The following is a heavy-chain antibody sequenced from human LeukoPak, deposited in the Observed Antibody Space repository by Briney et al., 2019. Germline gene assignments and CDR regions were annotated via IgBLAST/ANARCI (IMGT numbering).Heavy chain of an antibody. D-gene: IGHD3-22*01. J-gene: IGHJ4*02. CDR3: ARGYDSSGYFSD. V-gene: IGHV7-4-1*02. Sequence: ASVKVSCKASGYTFISNAINWVRQAPGQGLEWMGWIDTNTGNPTYAQGFTGQFVFSLDTSVSTAYLQISSLKAEDTAEYFCARGYDSSGYFSDWGQGTLVTVSS. CDR2: IDTNTGNP. CDR1: GYTFISNA.